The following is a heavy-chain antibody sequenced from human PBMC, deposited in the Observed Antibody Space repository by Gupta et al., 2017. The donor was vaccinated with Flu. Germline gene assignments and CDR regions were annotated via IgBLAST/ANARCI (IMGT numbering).Heavy chain of an antibody. CDR1: GFTFSSYG. J-gene: IGHJ4*02. CDR2: ISYDGRNK. CDR3: AKDGGIAASELDS. V-gene: IGHV3-30*18. Sequence: GRSLRLSCAASGFTFSSYGMHWVRQAPGKGLEWVAVISYDGRNKYYADSVKGRFTISRDNSKNTLYLQMNSLRSADTSMYYCAKDGGIAASELDSWGQGTLVTVSS. D-gene: IGHD6-13*01.